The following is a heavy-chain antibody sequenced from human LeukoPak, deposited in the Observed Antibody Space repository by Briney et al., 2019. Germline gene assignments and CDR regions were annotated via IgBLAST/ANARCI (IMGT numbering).Heavy chain of an antibody. Sequence: PGRSLRLSCAASGFTFSSYGMHWVRQAPGRGLQWVAVISHNGGNKYYANFVKGRFTISRDNSKNTLFLQMNSLRPEDTAVYYCAKSPGEAFSSGRSSPFDQWGQGTLLTVSS. CDR3: AKSPGEAFSSGRSSPFDQ. CDR2: ISHNGGNK. D-gene: IGHD6-19*01. J-gene: IGHJ4*02. CDR1: GFTFSSYG. V-gene: IGHV3-30*18.